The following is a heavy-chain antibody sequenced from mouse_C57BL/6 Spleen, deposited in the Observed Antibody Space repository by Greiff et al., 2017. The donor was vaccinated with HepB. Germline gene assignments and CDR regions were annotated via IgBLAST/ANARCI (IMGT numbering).Heavy chain of an antibody. CDR2: IYPSDSET. CDR1: GYTFTSYW. Sequence: QVQLQQPGAELVRPGSSVKLSCKASGYTFTSYWMDWVKQRPGQGLEWIGNIYPSDSETHYNQKFKDKATLTVDKSSSTAYMQLSSLTSEDSAVYYCAREGYYDYDSFAYWGQGTLVTVSA. J-gene: IGHJ3*01. V-gene: IGHV1-61*01. D-gene: IGHD2-4*01. CDR3: AREGYYDYDSFAY.